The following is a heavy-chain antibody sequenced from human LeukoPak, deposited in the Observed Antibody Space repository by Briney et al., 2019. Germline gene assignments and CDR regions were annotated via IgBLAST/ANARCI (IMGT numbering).Heavy chain of an antibody. CDR3: VSMVRGVGY. Sequence: GGSLRLSCTVSGFTVSSNSMSWVRQAPGKGLEWVSFIYSDNTHYSDSVKGRFTISRDNSKNSVYLQLNSLRPEDTAVYYCVSMVRGVGYWGQGTLVTVSS. CDR2: IYSDNT. V-gene: IGHV3-66*03. CDR1: GFTVSSNS. D-gene: IGHD3-10*01. J-gene: IGHJ4*02.